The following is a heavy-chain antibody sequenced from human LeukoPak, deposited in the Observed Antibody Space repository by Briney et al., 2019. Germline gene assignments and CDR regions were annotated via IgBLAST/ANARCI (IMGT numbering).Heavy chain of an antibody. CDR2: IYYSGST. V-gene: IGHV4-39*01. Sequence: SETLSLTCTVSGGSISSSSYYWGWIRQPPGKGLEWIGSIYYSGSTYYNPSLKSRVTISVDTSKNQFSLKLSSVTAADTAVYYCARQGPVRGVMDMSYWGQGTLVTVSS. J-gene: IGHJ4*02. CDR1: GGSISSSSYY. D-gene: IGHD3-10*01. CDR3: ARQGPVRGVMDMSY.